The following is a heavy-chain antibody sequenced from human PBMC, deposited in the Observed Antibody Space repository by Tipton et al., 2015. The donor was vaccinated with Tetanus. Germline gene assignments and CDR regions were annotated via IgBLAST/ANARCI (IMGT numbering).Heavy chain of an antibody. V-gene: IGHV3-23*01. CDR2: ISASGAGT. Sequence: SLRLSCAASGFTFDDSAMSWARQAPGKGLEWVSAISASGAGTYYSDPVKGRFTVPKDNFKYTVYLKMHSLRVDDTAIYYCAKDFSGKSNWYMWSVSGGQGGQVTVAS. D-gene: IGHD6-13*01. J-gene: IGHJ4*01. CDR3: AKDFSGKSNWYMWSVS. CDR1: GFTFDDSA.